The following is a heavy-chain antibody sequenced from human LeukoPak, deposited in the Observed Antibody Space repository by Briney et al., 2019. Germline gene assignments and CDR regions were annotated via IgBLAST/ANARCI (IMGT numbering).Heavy chain of an antibody. CDR3: AKDLMRDRWFGES. J-gene: IGHJ5*02. Sequence: PGGSLRLSCAASRFTFSTYWMHWVRQAPGKGLEWVAFIRYDGSNKYYADSVKGRFTISRDNSKNTLYLKMNSLRAEDTAVYYCAKDLMRDRWFGESWGQGTLVTVSS. D-gene: IGHD3-10*01. CDR2: IRYDGSNK. V-gene: IGHV3-30*02. CDR1: RFTFSTYW.